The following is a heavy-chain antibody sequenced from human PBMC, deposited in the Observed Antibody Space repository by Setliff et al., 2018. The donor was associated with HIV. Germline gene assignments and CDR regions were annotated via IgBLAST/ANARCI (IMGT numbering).Heavy chain of an antibody. CDR2: IHYRGST. V-gene: IGHV4-59*01. D-gene: IGHD5-18*01. Sequence: KPSETLSLTCIVSGDSFTDNYWTWIRQPPGKGLEWIGYIHYRGSTNYHPSLRGRVTISVDTSKNQVSLKLSSVTAADTAVYYCARAGSYGWDYWGQGTLVTVSS. CDR1: GDSFTDNY. CDR3: ARAGSYGWDY. J-gene: IGHJ4*02.